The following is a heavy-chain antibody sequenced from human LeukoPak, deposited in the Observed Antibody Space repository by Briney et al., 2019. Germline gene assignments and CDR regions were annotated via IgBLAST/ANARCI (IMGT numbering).Heavy chain of an antibody. CDR1: GFTFSSYG. D-gene: IGHD3-16*02. V-gene: IGHV3-30*18. CDR2: ISYDGSNK. J-gene: IGHJ4*02. CDR3: AKVPRLRLGELSLDY. Sequence: PGRSLRLSCAASGFTFSSYGMHWVRQAPGRGLEGVAVISYDGSNKYYADSVKGRFTISRDNSKNTLYLQMNSLRAEDTAVYYCAKVPRLRLGELSLDYWGQGTLVTVSS.